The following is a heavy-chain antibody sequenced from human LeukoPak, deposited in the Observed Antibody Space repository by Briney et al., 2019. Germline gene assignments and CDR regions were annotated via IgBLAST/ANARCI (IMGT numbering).Heavy chain of an antibody. V-gene: IGHV4-4*07. Sequence: SETLSLTCTVSGGSISSYYWSWIRQPAGKGLEWIGRIYTSGSTNYNPSPKSRVTMSVDTSKNQFSLKLSSVTAADTAVYYCARLEDDILTGYPPLDMDVWGKGTTVTVSS. CDR1: GGSISSYY. CDR2: IYTSGST. J-gene: IGHJ6*03. D-gene: IGHD3-9*01. CDR3: ARLEDDILTGYPPLDMDV.